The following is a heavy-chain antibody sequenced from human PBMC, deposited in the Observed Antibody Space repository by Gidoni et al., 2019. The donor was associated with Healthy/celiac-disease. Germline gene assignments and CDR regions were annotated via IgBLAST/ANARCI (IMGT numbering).Heavy chain of an antibody. Sequence: QVQLQQWGAGLLKPSETLSLTCAVYGGSFSGYYWSWIRQPPGKGLEWIGEINHSGSPNYNPSLKSRVTISVDTSKNQFSLKLSSVTAADTAVYYCARGRMGYCSGGSCYSLRGRYYYYGMDVWGQGTTVTVSS. CDR1: GGSFSGYY. CDR2: INHSGSP. CDR3: ARGRMGYCSGGSCYSLRGRYYYYGMDV. D-gene: IGHD2-15*01. J-gene: IGHJ6*02. V-gene: IGHV4-34*01.